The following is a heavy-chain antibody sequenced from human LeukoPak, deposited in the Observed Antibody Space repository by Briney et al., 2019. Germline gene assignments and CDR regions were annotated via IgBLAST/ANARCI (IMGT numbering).Heavy chain of an antibody. Sequence: SETLSLTCTVSGGSISSYYWSWIRQPPGKGLEWIGYTYYSGSTNYNPSLKSRVTISVDTSKNQFSLKLSSVTAADTAVYYCARVGLLGSRGIDYWGQGTLVTVSS. CDR3: ARVGLLGSRGIDY. CDR1: GGSISSYY. J-gene: IGHJ4*02. V-gene: IGHV4-59*01. CDR2: TYYSGST. D-gene: IGHD3-10*01.